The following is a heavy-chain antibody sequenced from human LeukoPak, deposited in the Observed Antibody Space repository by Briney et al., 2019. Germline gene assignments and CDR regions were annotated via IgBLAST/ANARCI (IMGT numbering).Heavy chain of an antibody. CDR1: GFSFSSYE. D-gene: IGHD5-12*01. CDR3: AKDANSGSS. J-gene: IGHJ5*02. Sequence: PGGSLRLSCAASGFSFSSYEMNWVRQAPGKGLEWVSYISRSGRAIYYADSVKGRFTISRDNAKNSLYLQLNSLRAEDTAVYYCAKDANSGSSWGQGTLVTVSS. CDR2: ISRSGRAI. V-gene: IGHV3-48*03.